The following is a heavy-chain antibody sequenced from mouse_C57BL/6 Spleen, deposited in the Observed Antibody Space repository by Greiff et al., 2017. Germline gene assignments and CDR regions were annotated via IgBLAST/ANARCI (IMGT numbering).Heavy chain of an antibody. D-gene: IGHD2-3*01. J-gene: IGHJ2*01. CDR2: IDPSDSET. V-gene: IGHV1-52*01. CDR3: ARDDGYLYYFDY. Sequence: VQLQQPGAELVRPGSSVKLSCKASGYTFTSYWMHWVKQRPIQGLEWIGNIDPSDSETHYNQKFKDKATLTVDKSSSTAYMQLSSLTSEDSAVYCCARDDGYLYYFDYWGQGTTLTVSS. CDR1: GYTFTSYW.